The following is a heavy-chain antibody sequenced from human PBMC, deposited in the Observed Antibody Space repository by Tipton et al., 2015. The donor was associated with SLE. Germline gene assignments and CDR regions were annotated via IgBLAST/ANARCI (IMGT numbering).Heavy chain of an antibody. D-gene: IGHD7-27*01. Sequence: TLSLTCTVSGGSISSYYWSWIRQPPGKGLEWIGYIYYSGSTNYNPSLKSRVTISVDTSKNQFSLKLSSVTAADTAVYYCARELGMVAFCIWGQGTMVTVSS. V-gene: IGHV4-59*01. J-gene: IGHJ3*02. CDR1: GGSISSYY. CDR2: IYYSGST. CDR3: ARELGMVAFCI.